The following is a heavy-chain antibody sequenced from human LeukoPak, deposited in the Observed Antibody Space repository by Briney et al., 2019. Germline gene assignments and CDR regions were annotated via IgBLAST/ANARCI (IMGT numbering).Heavy chain of an antibody. Sequence: ASVKVSCKASGYTFTSYAMHWVRQAPGQRLEWMGWINAGNGNTKYSQKFQGRVTITRDTSASTAYMELSSLRSEDTAVYYCARDVIAAAGTSPWFDPWGQGTLVTVSS. V-gene: IGHV1-3*01. CDR3: ARDVIAAAGTSPWFDP. CDR2: INAGNGNT. CDR1: GYTFTSYA. J-gene: IGHJ5*02. D-gene: IGHD6-13*01.